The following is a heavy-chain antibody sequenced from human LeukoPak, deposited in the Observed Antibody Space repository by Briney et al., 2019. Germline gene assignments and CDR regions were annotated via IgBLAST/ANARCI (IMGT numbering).Heavy chain of an antibody. CDR3: ARNLGGNYIFDS. J-gene: IGHJ4*02. Sequence: SETLSLTCTVSGGSITDYYWSWIRQPAGKGLEWIGHIYKSGSTDYNPSLKSRVTMSMDTSKNQFSLTLSSVTAADTAVYYCARNLGGNYIFDSWGQGALVTVSS. CDR1: GGSITDYY. V-gene: IGHV4-4*07. CDR2: IYKSGST. D-gene: IGHD1-26*01.